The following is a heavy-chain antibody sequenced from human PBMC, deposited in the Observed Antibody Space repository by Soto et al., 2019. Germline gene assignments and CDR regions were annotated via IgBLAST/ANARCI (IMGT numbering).Heavy chain of an antibody. CDR3: ARGEIAAAAPTDYYSYSGMDV. D-gene: IGHD6-13*01. CDR2: IYYSGST. J-gene: IGHJ6*02. V-gene: IGHV4-31*03. CDR1: GGSISSGGYY. Sequence: QVHLPESGPGLVKPSQTLSLTCTVSGGSISSGGYYWSWIRQHPGKGLEWIGYIYYSGSTYYNPSLMSRLPLSVDTSKIQFSLKLTTVTAAATAVYYCARGEIAAAAPTDYYSYSGMDVWGQWTTLSVSS.